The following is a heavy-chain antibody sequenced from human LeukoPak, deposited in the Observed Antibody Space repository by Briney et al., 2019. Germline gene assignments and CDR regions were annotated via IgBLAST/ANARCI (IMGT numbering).Heavy chain of an antibody. CDR2: INPSGGST. J-gene: IGHJ6*03. CDR1: GYTFTSYY. CDR3: ARDPHTVTTWYYYMDV. Sequence: GASVKVSCKASGYTFTSYYMHWVRQAPGQGLEWMGIINPSGGSTSYAQKFQGRVTMTRDTSTSTVYMELSSLRSEDTAVYYCARDPHTVTTWYYYMDVWGKGTTVTVSS. V-gene: IGHV1-46*01. D-gene: IGHD4-17*01.